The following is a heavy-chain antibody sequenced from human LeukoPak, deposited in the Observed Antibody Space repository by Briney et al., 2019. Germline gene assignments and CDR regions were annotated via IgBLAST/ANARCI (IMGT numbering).Heavy chain of an antibody. CDR2: ISGNGGST. J-gene: IGHJ4*02. V-gene: IGHV3-23*01. D-gene: IGHD1-14*01. CDR3: XKXHSXAGIITNFDY. Sequence: PGGSLRLSCAASGFSFSTYAMTWVRQAPGKGLEWVSGISGNGGSTYYAGSVKGRFTISRDNSKNTLSLQMNTLRAEDTALYYCXKXHSXAGIITNFDYWGQGTLATVSS. CDR1: GFSFSTYA.